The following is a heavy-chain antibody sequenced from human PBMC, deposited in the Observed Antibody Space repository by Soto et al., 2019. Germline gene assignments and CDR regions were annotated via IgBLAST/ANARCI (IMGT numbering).Heavy chain of an antibody. CDR3: ARGGIVVVAARGWFDP. Sequence: QVQLQQWGAGLLKPSETLSLTCAVYGGSSSGYYWSWIRQPPGKGLEWIGETNHSGSTNYNPSPKSRVTRSVDTSKNQFSLKLSSVTAADTAVYYCARGGIVVVAARGWFDPWGQGTLVTVSS. V-gene: IGHV4-34*01. CDR2: TNHSGST. J-gene: IGHJ5*02. D-gene: IGHD2-2*01. CDR1: GGSSSGYY.